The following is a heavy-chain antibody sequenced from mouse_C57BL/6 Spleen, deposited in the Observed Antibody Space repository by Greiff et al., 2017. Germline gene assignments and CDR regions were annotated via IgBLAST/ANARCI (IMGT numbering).Heavy chain of an antibody. V-gene: IGHV2-9-1*01. Sequence: VQLVESGPGLVAPSQSLSITCTVSGFSLTSYAISWVRQPPGKGLEWLGVIWPGGGTNYNSALKSRLSISKDNSKSQVFLKMNSLQTDATARYYCARNPGDTAVGYAMDYWGQGTSVTVSS. CDR1: GFSLTSYA. D-gene: IGHD1-1*01. CDR3: ARNPGDTAVGYAMDY. CDR2: IWPGGGT. J-gene: IGHJ4*01.